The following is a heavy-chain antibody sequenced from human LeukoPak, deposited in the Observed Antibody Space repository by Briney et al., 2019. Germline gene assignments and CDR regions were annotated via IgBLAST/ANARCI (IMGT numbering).Heavy chain of an antibody. CDR2: ISYDGSNK. CDR3: ARDLLAVAGRTKNAFDI. CDR1: GFTFSSYA. J-gene: IGHJ3*02. Sequence: GGSLRLSCAASGFTFSSYAMHWVRQAPGKGLEWVAVISYDGSNKYYADSVKGRFTISRDNSKNTLYLQMNSLRAEDTAVYYCARDLLAVAGRTKNAFDIWGQGTMVTVSS. V-gene: IGHV3-30*04. D-gene: IGHD6-19*01.